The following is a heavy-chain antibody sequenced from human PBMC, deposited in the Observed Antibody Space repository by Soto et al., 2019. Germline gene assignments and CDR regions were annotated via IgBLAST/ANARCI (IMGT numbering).Heavy chain of an antibody. Sequence: EVQLVESGGGLVKPGGSVRLSCAAAGFTINDAWMTWVRQAPAKGLELVGRIQSKADGGTTHYAAPVRGRFTVSTDDSKNTLYLETNSPKPDDTAMSYCVRGLNWNDNYWGQGTLVTVSS. J-gene: IGHJ4*02. CDR2: IQSKADGGTT. CDR1: GFTINDAW. V-gene: IGHV3-15*01. CDR3: VRGLNWNDNY. D-gene: IGHD1-1*01.